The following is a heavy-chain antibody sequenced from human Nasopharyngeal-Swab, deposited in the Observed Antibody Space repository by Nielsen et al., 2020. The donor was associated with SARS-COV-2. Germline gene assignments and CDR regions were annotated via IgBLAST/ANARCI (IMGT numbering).Heavy chain of an antibody. V-gene: IGHV3-21*06. J-gene: IGHJ6*02. D-gene: IGHD4-17*01. Sequence: GGSLRLSCAVSGFTFSAYSMNWVRQAPGKGLEWVSSSDNSNNYIDYADSVRGRFTISRDNVNNALHLQMHSLRAEDTAVYYCARDGYGDYGMDVWGQGTTVTVSS. CDR1: GFTFSAYS. CDR2: SDNSNNYI. CDR3: ARDGYGDYGMDV.